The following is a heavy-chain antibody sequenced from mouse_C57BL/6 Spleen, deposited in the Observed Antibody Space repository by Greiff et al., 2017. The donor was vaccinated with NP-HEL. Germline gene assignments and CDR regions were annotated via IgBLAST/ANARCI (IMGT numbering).Heavy chain of an antibody. D-gene: IGHD2-1*01. CDR2: INPGSGGT. V-gene: IGHV1-54*01. Sequence: QVQLQQSGAELVRPGTSVKVSCKASGYAFTNYLIEWVKQRPGQGLEWIGVINPGSGGTNYNEKFKGKATLTADKSSSTAYMQLSSLTSEDSAVYFCARSRGIYYGKGSYFDYWGQGTTLTVSS. J-gene: IGHJ2*01. CDR1: GYAFTNYL. CDR3: ARSRGIYYGKGSYFDY.